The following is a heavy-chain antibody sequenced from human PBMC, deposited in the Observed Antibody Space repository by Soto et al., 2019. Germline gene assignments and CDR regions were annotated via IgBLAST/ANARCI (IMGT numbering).Heavy chain of an antibody. J-gene: IGHJ4*02. CDR3: ARHSYGPRGYFDY. Sequence: LRLSCAASGFTFSSYSMNWVRQAPGKGLEWVSSISSSSSYIYYADSVKGRFTISRDNAKNSLYLQMNSLRAEDTAVYYCARHSYGPRGYFDYWGQGTLVTVSS. CDR1: GFTFSSYS. D-gene: IGHD5-18*01. V-gene: IGHV3-21*01. CDR2: ISSSSSYI.